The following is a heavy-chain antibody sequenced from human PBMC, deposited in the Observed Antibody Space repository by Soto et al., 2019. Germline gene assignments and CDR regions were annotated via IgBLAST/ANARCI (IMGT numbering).Heavy chain of an antibody. CDR1: GSIFSGYG. D-gene: IGHD1-7*01. J-gene: IGHJ4*02. V-gene: IGHV3-33*01. CDR2: IWSDGSNI. CDR3: ARDGIGGTFFRGFCDY. Sequence: QKYLVESGGGVVQPGGSLRLSCVASGSIFSGYGMHWVRQAPGKGLEWVAVIWSDGSNIYYADSVKGRFTISRDNSKNMLYLQMDSVRAEETAVYYCARDGIGGTFFRGFCDYWGQGTLVTVSS.